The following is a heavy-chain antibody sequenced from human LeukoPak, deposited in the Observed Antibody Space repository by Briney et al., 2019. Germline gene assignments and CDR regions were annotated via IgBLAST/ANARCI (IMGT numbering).Heavy chain of an antibody. CDR2: IYYSGST. CDR3: ARGVSYYDSSGYYNEYFQH. CDR1: GGSISSYY. D-gene: IGHD3-22*01. Sequence: WETLSLTCTVSGGSISSYYWSWIRQPPGKGLEWIGYIYYSGSTNYNPSLKSRVTISVDTSKNQFSLKLSSVTAADTAVYYCARGVSYYDSSGYYNEYFQHWGQGTLVTVSS. J-gene: IGHJ1*01. V-gene: IGHV4-59*08.